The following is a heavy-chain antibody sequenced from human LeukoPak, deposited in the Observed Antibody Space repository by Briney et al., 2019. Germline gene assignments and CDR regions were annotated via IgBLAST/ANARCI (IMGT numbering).Heavy chain of an antibody. V-gene: IGHV3-30*18. J-gene: IGHJ5*02. D-gene: IGHD2-2*01. CDR2: ISYDGSNK. CDR3: AKDSEYQLLNNLFDP. CDR1: GFTFSSYG. Sequence: GGSLRLSCAASGFTFSSYGVHWVRQAPGKGLEWVAGISYDGSNKYYADSVKGRFTISRDNSKNTLFLQMNSLRAEDTAVYYCAKDSEYQLLNNLFDPWGQGTLVTVSS.